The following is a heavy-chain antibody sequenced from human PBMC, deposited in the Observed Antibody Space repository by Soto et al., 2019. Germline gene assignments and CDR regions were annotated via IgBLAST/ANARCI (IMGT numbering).Heavy chain of an antibody. D-gene: IGHD2-2*01. J-gene: IGHJ6*02. CDR3: AKEKGYCSSTSCYGGYYYYYGMDV. V-gene: IGHV3-30*18. CDR2: ISYDGSNK. CDR1: GFTFSSYG. Sequence: QVQLVESGGGVVQPGRSLRLSCAASGFTFSSYGMHWVRQAPGKGLEWVAVISYDGSNKYYADSVKGRFTISRDNSKNPLDLQMNSLRAEDTAVYYCAKEKGYCSSTSCYGGYYYYYGMDVWGQGTTVTVSS.